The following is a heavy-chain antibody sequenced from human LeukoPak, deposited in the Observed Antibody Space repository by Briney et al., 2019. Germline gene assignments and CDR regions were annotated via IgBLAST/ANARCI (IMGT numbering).Heavy chain of an antibody. CDR3: ARVGPYYCSGGSCYSIFNWFDP. D-gene: IGHD2-15*01. Sequence: ASVKVSCKASGGTFSSYAISWARQAPGQGLEWMGGIIPIFGTANYAQKFQGRVTITADESTSTAYMELSSLRSEDTAVYYCARVGPYYCSGGSCYSIFNWFDPWGQGTLVTVSS. J-gene: IGHJ5*02. CDR1: GGTFSSYA. V-gene: IGHV1-69*13. CDR2: IIPIFGTA.